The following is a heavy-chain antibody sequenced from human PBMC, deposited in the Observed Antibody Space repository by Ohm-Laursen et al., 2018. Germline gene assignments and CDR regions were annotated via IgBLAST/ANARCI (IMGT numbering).Heavy chain of an antibody. Sequence: SQTLSLTWTVSGGSISSGGYYWSWIRQHPGKGLEWIGYIYYSGSTNYNPSLKSRVTISVDTSKKQFSLKLSSVTAADTAVYYCALTVPSDGVDVWGQGTTVTVSS. V-gene: IGHV4-31*02. D-gene: IGHD4-11*01. CDR1: GGSISSGGYY. CDR2: IYYSGST. CDR3: ALTVPSDGVDV. J-gene: IGHJ6*02.